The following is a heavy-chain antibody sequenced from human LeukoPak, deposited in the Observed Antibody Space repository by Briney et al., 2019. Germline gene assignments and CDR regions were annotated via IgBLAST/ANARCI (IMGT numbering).Heavy chain of an antibody. CDR3: ASFPGDCSSTSCARVAFDI. J-gene: IGHJ3*02. CDR1: GGSISSHY. CDR2: IYYSGST. Sequence: SETLSLTCTVSGGSISSHYWSWIRQPPGKGLEWIGYIYYSGSTNYNPSLKSRVTISVDTSKNQFSLKLSSVTAADTAVYYCASFPGDCSSTSCARVAFDIWGQGTMVTVSS. V-gene: IGHV4-59*08. D-gene: IGHD2-2*01.